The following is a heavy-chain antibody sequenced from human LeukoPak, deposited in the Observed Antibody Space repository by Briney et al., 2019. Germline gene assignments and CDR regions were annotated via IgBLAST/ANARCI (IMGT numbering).Heavy chain of an antibody. CDR1: GFTFNSYA. D-gene: IGHD3-3*01. Sequence: PGGSLRLSCAASGFTFNSYAMSRVRQVPGKGLEWVSAISGSGGSTYYADSVKGRFTISRDNSKNTLYLQMDSLRAEDTAVYYCARELTIFGVVIQRYDTFDIWGQGTMVTVSS. J-gene: IGHJ3*02. V-gene: IGHV3-23*01. CDR3: ARELTIFGVVIQRYDTFDI. CDR2: ISGSGGST.